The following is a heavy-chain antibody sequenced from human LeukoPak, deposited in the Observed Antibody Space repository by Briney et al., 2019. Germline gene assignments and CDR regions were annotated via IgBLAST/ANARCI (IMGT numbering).Heavy chain of an antibody. CDR1: GGSLNDYG. CDR2: IIPMFGTT. CDR3: ATDLQSDFWTGYYWDS. J-gene: IGHJ4*02. D-gene: IGHD3/OR15-3a*01. V-gene: IGHV1-69*06. Sequence: SVKVSCKASGGSLNDYGVSWVRQAPGQGLEWMGRIIPMFGTTIYAEKFQVRVTISADKSTNTAYVEVSRLNSDDTAIFYCATDLQSDFWTGYYWDSWGQGTLVTVSS.